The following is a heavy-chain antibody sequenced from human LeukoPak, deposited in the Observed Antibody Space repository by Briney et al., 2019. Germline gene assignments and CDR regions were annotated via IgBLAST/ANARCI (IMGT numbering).Heavy chain of an antibody. J-gene: IGHJ6*03. Sequence: QPGGSLRLSCAASGFTFSSYAMSWVRQAPGKGLEWVSAISGSGGSTYYADSVKGRFTISRDNYKNTLYLQMNSLRAEDTAVYYCARDNEAGATANYYYMDVWGKGTTVTVSS. CDR3: ARDNEAGATANYYYMDV. CDR1: GFTFSSYA. CDR2: ISGSGGST. V-gene: IGHV3-23*01. D-gene: IGHD1-26*01.